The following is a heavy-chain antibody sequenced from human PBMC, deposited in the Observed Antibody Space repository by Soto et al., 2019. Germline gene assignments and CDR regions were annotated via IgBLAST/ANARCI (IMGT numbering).Heavy chain of an antibody. V-gene: IGHV3-30-3*01. CDR2: MSYDGTTK. CDR1: GFIFSNYV. CDR3: AREVLWSRYFDY. Sequence: QVQLVESGGGVVLPGRSLRLSCAASGFIFSNYVMYWVGQAPGKGLEWVAFMSYDGTTKYSADSVKGRFTISRDNSKNTLYLPMNSLRPEDTAVYYCAREVLWSRYFDYWGQGTLVTVSS. D-gene: IGHD3-10*01. J-gene: IGHJ4*02.